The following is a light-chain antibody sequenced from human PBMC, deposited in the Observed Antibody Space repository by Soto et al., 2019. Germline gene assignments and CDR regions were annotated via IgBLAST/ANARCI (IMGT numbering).Light chain of an antibody. J-gene: IGKJ3*01. CDR1: QSVLSSSNNKNS. V-gene: IGKV4-1*01. CDR3: QQYYSNPFT. CDR2: WAS. Sequence: DIVMTQSPDSLAVSPGERATINCKSSQSVLSSSNNKNSLAWYQQKPGQPPKLLIYWASTRESGVPDRFSGSGSGTDFPLTISSLQAEDVAVYYCQQYYSNPFTFGPGTKVDIK.